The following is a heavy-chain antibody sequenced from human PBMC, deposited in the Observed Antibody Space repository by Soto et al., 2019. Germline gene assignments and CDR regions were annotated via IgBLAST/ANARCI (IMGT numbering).Heavy chain of an antibody. CDR3: ARYLTRYCSGGSCWSWFDT. Sequence: ASVKVSCKASGYTFTGYYMHWVRQAPGQGLEWMGWINPNSGGTNYAQKFQGRVTMTRDTSISTAYMELSRLRSDDTAVYYCARYLTRYCSGGSCWSWFDTWGQGTLVTVSS. J-gene: IGHJ5*02. CDR2: INPNSGGT. CDR1: GYTFTGYY. V-gene: IGHV1-2*02. D-gene: IGHD2-15*01.